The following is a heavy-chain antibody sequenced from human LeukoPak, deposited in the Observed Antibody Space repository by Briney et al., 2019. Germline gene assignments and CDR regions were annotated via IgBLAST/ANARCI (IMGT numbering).Heavy chain of an antibody. V-gene: IGHV1-2*02. J-gene: IGHJ6*03. CDR1: GYTFTSYY. CDR3: ARGPPYYYYYYMDV. CDR2: INPNSGGT. Sequence: ASVKVSCKASGYTFTSYYMHWVRQAPGQGLEWMGWINPNSGGTNYAQKFQGRVTMTRDTSISTAYMELSRLRSDDTAVYYCARGPPYYYYYYMDVWGKGTTVTVSS.